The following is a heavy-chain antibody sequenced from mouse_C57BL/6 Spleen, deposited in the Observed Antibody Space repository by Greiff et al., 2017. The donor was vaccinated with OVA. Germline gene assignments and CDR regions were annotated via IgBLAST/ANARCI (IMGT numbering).Heavy chain of an antibody. CDR2: INPNDGTT. Sequence: VQLQQSGPELVKPGASVKISCKASGYSFTDYNMNWVKQSNGKSLEWIGVINPNDGTTSYNQKFKGKATLTVDQSSSTAYMQLNSLTSEDSAVYYCARLGYGSRYWYFDVWGTGTTLTVSS. J-gene: IGHJ1*03. CDR1: GYSFTDYN. D-gene: IGHD1-1*01. V-gene: IGHV1-39*01. CDR3: ARLGYGSRYWYFDV.